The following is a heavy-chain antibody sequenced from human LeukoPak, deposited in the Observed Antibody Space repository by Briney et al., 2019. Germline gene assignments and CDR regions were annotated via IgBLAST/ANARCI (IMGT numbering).Heavy chain of an antibody. CDR3: ARDHPLTLGTAFDI. J-gene: IGHJ3*02. Sequence: GWSLTLSRAASGFIFSSHSMNWVRQAPGKGLEWVSYISSSSSTIYYADSVKGRLTISRDNAKNSLYLQLNSLSAEDTAVYYCARDHPLTLGTAFDIWGRGTMVPVSS. D-gene: IGHD3-16*01. V-gene: IGHV3-48*04. CDR2: ISSSSSTI. CDR1: GFIFSSHS.